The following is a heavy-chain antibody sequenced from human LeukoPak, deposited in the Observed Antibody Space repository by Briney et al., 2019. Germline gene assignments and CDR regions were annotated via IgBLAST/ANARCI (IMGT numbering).Heavy chain of an antibody. Sequence: SETLSLTCTVSGDSISSYYWSWIRQPPGKGLEWIGYIYYSGSTNYNPSLKSRVTISVDTSKNQFSLKLSSVTAADTAVYYCARHGGRRDGYNSFDYWGQGTLVTVSS. J-gene: IGHJ4*02. CDR3: ARHGGRRDGYNSFDY. CDR1: GDSISSYY. V-gene: IGHV4-59*08. D-gene: IGHD5-24*01. CDR2: IYYSGST.